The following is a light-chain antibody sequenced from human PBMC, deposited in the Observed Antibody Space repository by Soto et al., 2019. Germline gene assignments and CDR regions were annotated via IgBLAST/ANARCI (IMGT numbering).Light chain of an antibody. CDR2: GAS. CDR3: QQSYTTPLT. CDR1: QSVSNY. V-gene: IGKV3-15*01. J-gene: IGKJ4*01. Sequence: EIVLTQSPGTLSLSPGERATLSCRASQSVSNYLAWYQQKPGQAPRLLIFGASTRAAGIPARFSGSGSGTEFTLTISSLQSEDLATYYCQQSYTTPLTFGGGTKVDIK.